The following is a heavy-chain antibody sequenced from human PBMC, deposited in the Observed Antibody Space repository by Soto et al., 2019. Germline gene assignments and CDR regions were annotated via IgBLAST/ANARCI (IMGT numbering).Heavy chain of an antibody. CDR1: GYTFTSYG. D-gene: IGHD3-3*01. CDR2: ISAYNGNT. V-gene: IGHV1-18*01. J-gene: IGHJ4*02. CDR3: ARDDPISRDFGVVIGFDY. Sequence: QVQLVQSGAEVKKPGASVKVSCKASGYTFTSYGISWVRQAPGQGLEWMGWISAYNGNTNYAQKLQGRVTMTTDTCTSTAYMELRSLRSDDTAVYYCARDDPISRDFGVVIGFDYWGQGTLVTVSS.